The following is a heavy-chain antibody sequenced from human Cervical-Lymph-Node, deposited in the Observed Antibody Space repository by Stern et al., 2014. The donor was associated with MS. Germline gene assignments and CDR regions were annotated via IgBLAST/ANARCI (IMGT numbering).Heavy chain of an antibody. Sequence: VQLVESGGGLVQPGGSLRLSCEVSGFTFRSYWMSWVRQAPGKGLEWVANIKQEGSEKYYVDSVKVRFTISRDNAKNALYLQMNSLRVEDTAVYYCARVQKYTSGWYGLNTGYGMDVWGQGTTVTVSS. CDR1: GFTFRSYW. V-gene: IGHV3-7*01. CDR2: IKQEGSEK. CDR3: ARVQKYTSGWYGLNTGYGMDV. J-gene: IGHJ6*02. D-gene: IGHD6-19*01.